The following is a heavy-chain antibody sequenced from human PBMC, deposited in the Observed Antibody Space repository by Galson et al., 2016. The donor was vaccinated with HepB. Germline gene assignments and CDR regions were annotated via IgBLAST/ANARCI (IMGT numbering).Heavy chain of an antibody. D-gene: IGHD6-13*01. V-gene: IGHV1-18*01. CDR2: VRVFDGHT. CDR1: GYTFATHG. CDR3: AREQSSSWSPFDY. J-gene: IGHJ4*02. Sequence: SVKVSCKASGYTFATHGISWVRQAPGEGLEWMGWVRVFDGHTDSAQKFQDRVSSTADTSTNTAYMELRSLTYDDTAVYFCAREQSSSWSPFDYWGQGTLVAVSS.